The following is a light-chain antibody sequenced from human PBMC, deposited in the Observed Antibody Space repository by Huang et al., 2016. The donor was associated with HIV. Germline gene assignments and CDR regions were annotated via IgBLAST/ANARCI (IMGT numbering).Light chain of an antibody. CDR2: GAA. CDR3: QQYGSSPWT. V-gene: IGKV3-20*01. CDR1: PSVSSSY. J-gene: IGKJ1*01. Sequence: EIVLTQSPGTLSLSPGERATLSCRASPSVSSSYLAWYQQKPGKAPRLLIYGAASRATGTPDRFSGSGSGTDFTLTISRLEPEDFAVYYCQQYGSSPWTFGQGTKVEIK.